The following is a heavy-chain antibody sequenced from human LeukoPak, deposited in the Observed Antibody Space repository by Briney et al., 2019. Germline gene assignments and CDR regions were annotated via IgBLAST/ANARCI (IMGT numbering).Heavy chain of an antibody. Sequence: PSETLSLTCAVSGGSISSGGYSWSWIRQPPGKGLEWIGYIYHSGSTYYNPSLKSRVTISVDRSKNQFSLKLSSVTAADTAVYYCARGHQLLYGRSSPGYYYYGMDVWGQGTTVTVSS. CDR3: ARGHQLLYGRSSPGYYYYGMDV. D-gene: IGHD2-2*02. V-gene: IGHV4-30-2*01. J-gene: IGHJ6*02. CDR1: GGSISSGGYS. CDR2: IYHSGST.